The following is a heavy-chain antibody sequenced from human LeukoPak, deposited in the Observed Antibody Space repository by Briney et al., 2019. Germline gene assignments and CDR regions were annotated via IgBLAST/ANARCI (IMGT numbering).Heavy chain of an antibody. V-gene: IGHV1-2*02. D-gene: IGHD2-2*02. Sequence: ASVKVSCKASGYTFTGYYMHWVRQAPGQGLEWMGWINPNSGGTNYAQKFQGRVTMTRDTSISTAYMELSRLRSDDTAVYYCAREPPVYCSSTSCYMGRENGMDVWGQETTVTVSS. J-gene: IGHJ6*02. CDR3: AREPPVYCSSTSCYMGRENGMDV. CDR2: INPNSGGT. CDR1: GYTFTGYY.